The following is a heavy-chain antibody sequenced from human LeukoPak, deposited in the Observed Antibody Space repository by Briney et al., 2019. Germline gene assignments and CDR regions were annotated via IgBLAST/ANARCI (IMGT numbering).Heavy chain of an antibody. V-gene: IGHV4-39*01. CDR1: GGSISSSSYY. Sequence: SETLSLTCTVSGGSISSSSYYWGWIRQPPGKGLEWIGSIYYSGSTYYNPSLKSRVTISVDTSKNQFSLKLSSVTAADTAVYYCARHPAKVDYGDYFDYWGQGTLVTVSS. CDR2: IYYSGST. D-gene: IGHD4-17*01. J-gene: IGHJ4*02. CDR3: ARHPAKVDYGDYFDY.